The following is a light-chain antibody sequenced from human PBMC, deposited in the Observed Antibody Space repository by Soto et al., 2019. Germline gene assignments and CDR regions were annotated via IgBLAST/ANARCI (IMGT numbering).Light chain of an antibody. CDR3: QQTYGTPLYT. CDR2: ATS. Sequence: DIPMTQSPSSLSASVGDRVTITCRASQRISTYLNWYRQKPGKAPKLLIFATSLLQSGGPSRFRGSESGTDVTLSISSLQPEDFATYYFQQTYGTPLYTFGQGTKLEIK. CDR1: QRISTY. J-gene: IGKJ2*01. V-gene: IGKV1-39*01.